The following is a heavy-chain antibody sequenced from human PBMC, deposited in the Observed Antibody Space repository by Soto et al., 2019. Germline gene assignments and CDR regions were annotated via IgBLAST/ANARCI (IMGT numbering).Heavy chain of an antibody. V-gene: IGHV3-21*06. J-gene: IGHJ4*02. CDR1: GITFTRYS. CDR3: ARESEDLTSNFDY. CDR2: ISSTTNYI. Sequence: GGSLRLSCAASGITFTRYSMNWVRQAPGKGLEWVSSISSTTNYIYYGDSMKGRFTISRDNAKNSLYLEMNSLRAEDTAVYYCARESEDLTSNFDYWGQGTLVTVSS.